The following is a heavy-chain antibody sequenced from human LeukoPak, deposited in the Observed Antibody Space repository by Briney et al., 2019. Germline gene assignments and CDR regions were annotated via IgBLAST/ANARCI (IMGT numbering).Heavy chain of an antibody. V-gene: IGHV1-46*01. CDR3: ARVNGGVDTATYYYYYYGMDV. CDR1: GYTFTSYY. D-gene: IGHD5-18*01. Sequence: ASVKVSCKASGYTFTSYYMHWVRQAPGQGLEWMGIINPSGGSTSYAQKFQGRVTMTRDTSTSTVYMELSSLRSEDTAVYYCARVNGGVDTATYYYYYYGMDVWGQGTTATVSS. CDR2: INPSGGST. J-gene: IGHJ6*02.